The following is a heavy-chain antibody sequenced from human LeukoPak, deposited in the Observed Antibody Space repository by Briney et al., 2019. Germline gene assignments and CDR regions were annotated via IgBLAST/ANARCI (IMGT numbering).Heavy chain of an antibody. V-gene: IGHV3-23*01. CDR1: GFTFNNYA. Sequence: GGSPRLSCAASGFTFNNYALNWVRQAPGKGLEWVSIISDSGDSTYYADSVKGRFTISRDNSKNTLYLQMNSLRAEDTAVYYCAKDGSLTRFDYWGQGILVTVSS. CDR3: AKDGSLTRFDY. CDR2: ISDSGDST. J-gene: IGHJ4*02. D-gene: IGHD2-15*01.